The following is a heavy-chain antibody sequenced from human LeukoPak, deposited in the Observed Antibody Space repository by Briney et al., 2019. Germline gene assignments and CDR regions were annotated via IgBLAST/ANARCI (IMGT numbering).Heavy chain of an antibody. CDR1: GFTFSSYA. J-gene: IGHJ6*02. CDR3: AKGPVGATSSAVDY. Sequence: SGGSLRLSCAASGFTFSSYAMSWVRQAPGKGLEWVSAISGSGGSTYYADSVKGRFTISRDNSKNTLYLQMNSLRAEDTAVYYCAKGPVGATSSAVDYWGQGTTVTVSS. D-gene: IGHD1-26*01. CDR2: ISGSGGST. V-gene: IGHV3-23*01.